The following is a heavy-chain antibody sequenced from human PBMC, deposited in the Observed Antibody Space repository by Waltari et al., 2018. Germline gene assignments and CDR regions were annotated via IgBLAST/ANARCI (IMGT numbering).Heavy chain of an antibody. Sequence: EVQLVESGGDLVQAGGSLKLTCAASGFTFGDYHLDWVSQAPGTGLEWVGRIRRKTNSYSTEHAASVKGRFTVSRDDSTSSLYLQMSSLKIEDTAVYFCALLGGYSGGSTQVDYWGRGTLVTVSS. J-gene: IGHJ4*02. CDR1: GFTFGDYH. D-gene: IGHD6-19*01. CDR2: IRRKTNSYST. CDR3: ALLGGYSGGSTQVDY. V-gene: IGHV3-72*01.